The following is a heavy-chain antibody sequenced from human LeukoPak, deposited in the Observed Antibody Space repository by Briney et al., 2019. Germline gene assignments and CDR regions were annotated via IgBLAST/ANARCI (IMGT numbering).Heavy chain of an antibody. D-gene: IGHD3-22*01. CDR3: AKRGVVIRVILVGFHKEAYYFDS. CDR2: ISDTGGRT. CDR1: GITLSNYG. Sequence: GGSLRLSCAVSGITLSNYGMTWVRQAPGKGLEWVAGISDTGGRTDYADSVKGRFAISRDNPKNTLYLQMNSLRAEDTAVYFCAKRGVVIRVILVGFHKEAYYFDSWGQGALVTVSS. V-gene: IGHV3-23*01. J-gene: IGHJ4*02.